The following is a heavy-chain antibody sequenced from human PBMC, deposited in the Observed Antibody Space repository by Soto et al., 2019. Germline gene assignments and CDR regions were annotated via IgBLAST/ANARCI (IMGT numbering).Heavy chain of an antibody. CDR1: GFTFINYY. CDR3: SRDNSASSGWWFDP. D-gene: IGHD3-22*01. CDR2: IDPTGSGT. V-gene: IGHV1-46*03. J-gene: IGHJ5*02. Sequence: QAQLVQSGAEVKTPGASVKISCKASGFTFINYYMHWVRQAPGQGLEWLGIIDPTGSGTSYAQKAQGSVSVTRDTSTSTVYMELSSLRSEDTAVYYCSRDNSASSGWWFDPWGQGTLVIVSS.